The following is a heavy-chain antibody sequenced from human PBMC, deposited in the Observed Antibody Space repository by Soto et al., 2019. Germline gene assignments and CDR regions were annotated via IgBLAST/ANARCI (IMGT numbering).Heavy chain of an antibody. J-gene: IGHJ6*02. CDR1: GFTFSSYS. V-gene: IGHV3-21*01. Sequence: GGSLRLSCAASGFTFSSYSMNWVRQAPGKGLEWVSSISSISSYIYYADSVKGRFTISRDNAKNSLYLQMNSLRAEDTAVYYCARYFGYCSSTSCYTYYYVMDVWGQGTTVTVSS. CDR3: ARYFGYCSSTSCYTYYYVMDV. D-gene: IGHD2-2*01. CDR2: ISSISSYI.